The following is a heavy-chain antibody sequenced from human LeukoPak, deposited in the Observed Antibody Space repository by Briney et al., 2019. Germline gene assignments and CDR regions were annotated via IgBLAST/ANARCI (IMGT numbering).Heavy chain of an antibody. CDR3: ARDQDPVEMATIFAY. V-gene: IGHV3-7*03. CDR2: IKQEGSEK. J-gene: IGHJ4*02. CDR1: GFTFSSYA. Sequence: PGGSLRLSCAASGFTFSSYAMSWVRQAPGKGLEGVANIKQEGSEKYYADSVKGRFIICRDNAKKSMYLQMNSLRAEDTAVYYCARDQDPVEMATIFAYWGQGTLVTVSS. D-gene: IGHD5-24*01.